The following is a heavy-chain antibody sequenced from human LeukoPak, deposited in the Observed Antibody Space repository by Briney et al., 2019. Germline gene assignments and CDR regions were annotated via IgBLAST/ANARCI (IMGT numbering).Heavy chain of an antibody. J-gene: IGHJ4*02. V-gene: IGHV4-4*09. D-gene: IGHD5-18*01. CDR2: IYTSGSA. CDR1: GGSISSFY. CDR3: ARQEERYSYGRALYYFDY. Sequence: SETLSLTCTVSGGSISSFYWSWIRQPPGKGLEWIGYIYTSGSANYNPYLKSRVTISVDTSKNQFSLKLSSVTAADTAVYYCARQEERYSYGRALYYFDYWGQGTLVTVSS.